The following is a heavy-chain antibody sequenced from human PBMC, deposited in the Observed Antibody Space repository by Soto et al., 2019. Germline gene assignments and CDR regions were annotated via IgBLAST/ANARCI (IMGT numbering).Heavy chain of an antibody. CDR1: GFTFSSYA. CDR3: AKTYGDYGFDYYYGMDV. J-gene: IGHJ6*02. V-gene: IGHV3-23*01. Sequence: GGSLRLSGAACGFTFSSYAMSWVRQAPGKGLEWVSAISGSGGSTYYADSVKGRFTISRDNSKNTLYLQMNSLRAEDTAVYYCAKTYGDYGFDYYYGMDVWGQGTTVTVSS. D-gene: IGHD4-17*01. CDR2: ISGSGGST.